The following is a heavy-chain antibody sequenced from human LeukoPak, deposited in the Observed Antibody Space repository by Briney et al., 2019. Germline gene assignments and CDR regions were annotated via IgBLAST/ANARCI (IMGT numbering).Heavy chain of an antibody. CDR1: GFTFSSYG. J-gene: IGHJ4*02. CDR3: VREDGLGFSLFDY. CDR2: ISGGGGDT. Sequence: GGSLRLSCAASGFTFSSYGMHWVRQAPGTGLEWVSAISGGGGDTFHRYSVTGRFTISRDNSENTLYLQMNSLRAEDTAVYYCVREDGLGFSLFDYWGRGILVTVSS. V-gene: IGHV3-23*01.